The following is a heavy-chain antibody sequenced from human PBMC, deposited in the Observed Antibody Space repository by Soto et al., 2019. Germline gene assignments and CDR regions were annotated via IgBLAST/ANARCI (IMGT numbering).Heavy chain of an antibody. D-gene: IGHD3-3*01. CDR2: ISSSGGST. J-gene: IGHJ4*02. Sequence: PGGSLRLSCAVSGFTFSNYVMSCVRQAPGKGLEWVSAISSSGGSTYYADSVKGRFTISRDNSKSTVFLQMNSLRADDTAVYYCAKDQEWRRPYYFDYWGQGTVVTVSS. CDR3: AKDQEWRRPYYFDY. CDR1: GFTFSNYV. V-gene: IGHV3-23*01.